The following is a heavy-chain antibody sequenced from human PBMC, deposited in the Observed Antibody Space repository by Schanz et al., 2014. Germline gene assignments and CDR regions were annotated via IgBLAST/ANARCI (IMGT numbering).Heavy chain of an antibody. Sequence: VQLVESGGGLVQPGGSLRLSCATSGFSFSSYAINWVRQAPGKGLEWVSGISGSGASTYYADSVKGRFTISRDNSNKTVDLQMNSLRAEDTAVYYCAKGRFGELSAFDIWGQGTMVTVSS. D-gene: IGHD3-10*01. CDR3: AKGRFGELSAFDI. CDR2: ISGSGAST. J-gene: IGHJ3*02. CDR1: GFSFSSYA. V-gene: IGHV3-23*04.